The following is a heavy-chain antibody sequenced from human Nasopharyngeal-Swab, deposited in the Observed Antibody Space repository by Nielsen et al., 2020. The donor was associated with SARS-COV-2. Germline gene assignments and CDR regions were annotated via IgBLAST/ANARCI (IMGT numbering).Heavy chain of an antibody. Sequence: GDSLKISCAASGFTFSSYSMNWVRQAPGNGLEWFSSISSSSSYIYYADSLQGRFTISRDNAKNSLYLQMNSLRPEDTAVYYCASAYYDFWSGDEYYFDYWGQGTLVTVSS. V-gene: IGHV3-21*01. CDR1: GFTFSSYS. CDR2: ISSSSSYI. J-gene: IGHJ4*02. D-gene: IGHD3-3*01. CDR3: ASAYYDFWSGDEYYFDY.